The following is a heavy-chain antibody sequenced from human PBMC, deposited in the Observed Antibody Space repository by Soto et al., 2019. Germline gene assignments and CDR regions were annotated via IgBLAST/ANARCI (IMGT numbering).Heavy chain of an antibody. CDR3: ATTYIAARSYFDY. D-gene: IGHD6-6*01. Sequence: SVKVSCKASGGTFSSYAISWVRQAPGQGLEWMGGIIPIFGTANYAQKFQGRVTITADESTSTAYMELSSLRSEDTAVYYCATTYIAARSYFDYWGQGTLVTVSS. J-gene: IGHJ4*02. CDR2: IIPIFGTA. V-gene: IGHV1-69*13. CDR1: GGTFSSYA.